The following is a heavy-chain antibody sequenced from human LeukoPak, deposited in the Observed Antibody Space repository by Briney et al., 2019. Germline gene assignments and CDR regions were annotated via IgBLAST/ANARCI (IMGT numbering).Heavy chain of an antibody. V-gene: IGHV3-23*01. Sequence: GGSLRLSCAASGFTFSSYAMSWVRQAPGKGLEWVSAISGSGGSTYYADSVKGRFTISRDNSKNTLYLQMNSLRAEDTAVYYCAKDTSYDFWCGYFDYWGQGTLVTVSS. CDR3: AKDTSYDFWCGYFDY. D-gene: IGHD3-3*01. CDR2: ISGSGGST. J-gene: IGHJ4*02. CDR1: GFTFSSYA.